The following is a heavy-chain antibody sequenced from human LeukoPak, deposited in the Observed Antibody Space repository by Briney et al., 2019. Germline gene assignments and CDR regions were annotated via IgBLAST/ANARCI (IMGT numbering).Heavy chain of an antibody. CDR1: GFTVSSNY. V-gene: IGHV3-53*01. CDR3: ARLVRDAFDI. J-gene: IGHJ3*02. Sequence: GGSLRLSCAASGFTVSSNYMTWVRQAPGKGLEWVSIIYSGGTTYYAASVKGRFTISRDNSKNTFYLQVKSLRAEDTAVYYCARLVRDAFDIWGQGTMVTVSS. CDR2: IYSGGTT. D-gene: IGHD6-25*01.